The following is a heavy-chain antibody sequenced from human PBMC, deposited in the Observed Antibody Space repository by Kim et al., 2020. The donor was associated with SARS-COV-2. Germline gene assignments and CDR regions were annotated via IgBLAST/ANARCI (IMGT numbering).Heavy chain of an antibody. J-gene: IGHJ4*02. Sequence: GGSLRLSCAASGFTFSSYGMHWVRQAPGKGLEWVAVISYDGSNKYYADSVKGRFTISRDNSKNTLYLQMNSLRAEDTAVYYCARDSSLYGDYDPPDFDYWGQGTLVTVSS. CDR2: ISYDGSNK. V-gene: IGHV3-33*05. CDR1: GFTFSSYG. CDR3: ARDSSLYGDYDPPDFDY. D-gene: IGHD4-17*01.